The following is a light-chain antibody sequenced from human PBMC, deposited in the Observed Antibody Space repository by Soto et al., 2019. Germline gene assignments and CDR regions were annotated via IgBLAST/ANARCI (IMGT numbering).Light chain of an antibody. CDR3: QQYNIGPRT. J-gene: IGKJ1*01. Sequence: EIVMTQSPATLSVSPGERATLSCRASQSVSSKLAWYQQKPGQAPRLLIHGASTRATGIPARFSGSGSGTEFTLAISTRQSEDSAVYNCQQYNIGPRTFGQGTKVDI. CDR2: GAS. V-gene: IGKV3-15*01. CDR1: QSVSSK.